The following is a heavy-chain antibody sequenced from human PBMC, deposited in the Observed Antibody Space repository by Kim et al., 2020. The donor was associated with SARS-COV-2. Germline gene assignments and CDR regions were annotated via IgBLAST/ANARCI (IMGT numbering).Heavy chain of an antibody. Sequence: GGSLRLSCTASGFSFSDYWMSWVRQAPGKGLEWVANIKQDGTEKHYVDSVLGRFTISRDNAKKALYLQINSLRAEDTAVYYCAREPGYSFVSYFGYWGQGSLVTVSS. D-gene: IGHD1-1*01. CDR3: AREPGYSFVSYFGY. CDR2: IKQDGTEK. CDR1: GFSFSDYW. J-gene: IGHJ4*02. V-gene: IGHV3-7*01.